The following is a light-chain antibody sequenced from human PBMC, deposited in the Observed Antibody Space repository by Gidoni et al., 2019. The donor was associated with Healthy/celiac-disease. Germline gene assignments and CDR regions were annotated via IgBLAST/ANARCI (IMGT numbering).Light chain of an antibody. CDR2: AAS. V-gene: IGKV1-39*01. CDR1: QSISSY. Sequence: DIQMTQSPSSLSASVGDRVTITCRASQSISSYLNWYQQKPGKAPKLLIYAASSLQSGVPSRFSGSGSGTDFTLTISSLQPEDFATYYCQQSYSTSCTFGPXTKVDIK. J-gene: IGKJ3*01. CDR3: QQSYSTSCT.